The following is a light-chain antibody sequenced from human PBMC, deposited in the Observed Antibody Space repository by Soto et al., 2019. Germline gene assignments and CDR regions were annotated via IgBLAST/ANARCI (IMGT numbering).Light chain of an antibody. Sequence: QSALTQPRSVSGSPGQSVTISCTGTSRDVGGYNYVSWYQQHPGKAPKLMIYDVSKRPSGVPDRFSGSKSGNTASLTISGLQAEDEADYYCCSYAGLGVVFGGGTQLTVL. CDR2: DVS. CDR3: CSYAGLGVV. V-gene: IGLV2-11*01. CDR1: SRDVGGYNY. J-gene: IGLJ2*01.